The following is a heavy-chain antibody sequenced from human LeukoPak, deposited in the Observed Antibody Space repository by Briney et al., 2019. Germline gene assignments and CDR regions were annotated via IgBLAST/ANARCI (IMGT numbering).Heavy chain of an antibody. V-gene: IGHV3-48*03. D-gene: IGHD3-9*01. Sequence: AGGSLRLSCAASGFTFSSYEMNWVRQAPGKGLEWVSYISSSGSTIYYADSVKGRFTISRDNAKNSLYLQMNSLRAEDTAVYYCARDHTYYDILTGYSSTYYFDYWGQGTLVTVSS. CDR3: ARDHTYYDILTGYSSTYYFDY. CDR2: ISSSGSTI. CDR1: GFTFSSYE. J-gene: IGHJ4*02.